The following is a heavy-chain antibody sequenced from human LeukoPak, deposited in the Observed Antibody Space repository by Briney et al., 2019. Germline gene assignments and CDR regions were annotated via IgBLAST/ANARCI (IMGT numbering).Heavy chain of an antibody. V-gene: IGHV3-7*01. CDR2: INPAGRDT. Sequence: GGSLRLSCEGSGFTFSDYWMGWVRQAPGKGLEWVANINPAGRDTYYVDSVKGRFTISRDNAKNSLYLQMNSLRAEDTAVYYCARVADYDFWSGYISYFDYWGQGTLVTVSS. CDR3: ARVADYDFWSGYISYFDY. D-gene: IGHD3-3*01. CDR1: GFTFSDYW. J-gene: IGHJ4*02.